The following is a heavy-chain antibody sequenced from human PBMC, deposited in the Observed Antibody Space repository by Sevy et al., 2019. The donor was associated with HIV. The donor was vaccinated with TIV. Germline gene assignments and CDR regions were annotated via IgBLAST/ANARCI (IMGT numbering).Heavy chain of an antibody. CDR2: ISSSGSTI. CDR3: ARVAGGWQKKIFDY. V-gene: IGHV3-48*03. Sequence: GGSLRLSCAASGFTFSSYEMNWVRQAPGKGLEWVSYISSSGSTIYYADSVKGRFTISRDNAKNSLYLQMNSLRAEDTAVYYCARVAGGWQKKIFDYWGQGTLVTVSS. J-gene: IGHJ4*02. CDR1: GFTFSSYE. D-gene: IGHD6-19*01.